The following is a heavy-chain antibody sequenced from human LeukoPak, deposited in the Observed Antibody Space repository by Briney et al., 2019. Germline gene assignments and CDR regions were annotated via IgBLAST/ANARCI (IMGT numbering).Heavy chain of an antibody. CDR3: ARGRRGYCGGGSCYPGY. D-gene: IGHD2-15*01. Sequence: GGSLRLSCAASGFTFSSYSMNWVRQAPGKGLEWVASISSSSSYIYYADSVKGRFTISRDNAKNSLYLQMNSLRAEDQAVYYCARGRRGYCGGGSCYPGYWGQGTLVTVSS. CDR2: ISSSSSYI. J-gene: IGHJ4*02. V-gene: IGHV3-21*01. CDR1: GFTFSSYS.